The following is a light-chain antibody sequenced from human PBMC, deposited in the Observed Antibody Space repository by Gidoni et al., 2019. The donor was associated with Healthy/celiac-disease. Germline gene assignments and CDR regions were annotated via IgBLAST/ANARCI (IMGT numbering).Light chain of an antibody. CDR2: DAS. CDR3: QQRSNWPPLT. V-gene: IGKV3-11*01. J-gene: IGKJ4*01. CDR1: QSVSSY. Sequence: EIVLTQSPATLSLSPGERATLPGRASQSVSSYLAWYQQKPGQAPRLLLYDASNRSTGIPARFSGSGSGTAFTLTISSLEPEDFAVYYCQQRSNWPPLTFGGGTKVEIK.